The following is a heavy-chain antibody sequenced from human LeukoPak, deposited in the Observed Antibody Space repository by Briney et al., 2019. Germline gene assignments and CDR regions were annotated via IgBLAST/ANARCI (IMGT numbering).Heavy chain of an antibody. CDR3: ARGYDFWSGYGP. J-gene: IGHJ5*02. CDR2: IYYSGST. V-gene: IGHV4-59*12. Sequence: TSETLSLTCTVSGGSISSYYWSWIRQPPGKGLEWIGYIYYSGSTNYNPSLKSRVTISVDTSKNQFSLKLSSVTAADTAVYYCARGYDFWSGYGPWGQGTLVTVSS. CDR1: GGSISSYY. D-gene: IGHD3-3*01.